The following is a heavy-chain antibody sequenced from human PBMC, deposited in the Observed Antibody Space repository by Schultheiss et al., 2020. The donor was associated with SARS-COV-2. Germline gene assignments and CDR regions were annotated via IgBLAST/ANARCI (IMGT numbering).Heavy chain of an antibody. CDR1: GFTFSTYA. Sequence: GGSLRLSCSASGFTFSTYAMHWVRQAPGKGLEYVSAITSAGGSTFYADSVKGRFTISRDNSKNTLYLQMSSLRPEDTAVYYCVKEGDEMGTSWGQGTLVTVSS. D-gene: IGHD5-24*01. V-gene: IGHV3-64D*09. CDR2: ITSAGGST. J-gene: IGHJ4*02. CDR3: VKEGDEMGTS.